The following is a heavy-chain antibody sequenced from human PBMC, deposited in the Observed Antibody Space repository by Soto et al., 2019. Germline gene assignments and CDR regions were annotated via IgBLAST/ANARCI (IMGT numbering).Heavy chain of an antibody. Sequence: SETLSLTCTVSGGSVSSGSYYWSWIRQPPGKGLEWIGYIYYSGSTNYNPSLKSRVTISVDTSKNQFSLKLSSVTAADTAVYYCASDDYSNYFFDYWGQGTLVTVSS. CDR2: IYYSGST. CDR1: GGSVSSGSYY. CDR3: ASDDYSNYFFDY. D-gene: IGHD4-4*01. V-gene: IGHV4-61*01. J-gene: IGHJ4*02.